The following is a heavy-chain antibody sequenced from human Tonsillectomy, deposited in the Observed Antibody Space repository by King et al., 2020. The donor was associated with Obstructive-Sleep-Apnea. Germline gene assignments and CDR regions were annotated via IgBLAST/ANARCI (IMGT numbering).Heavy chain of an antibody. D-gene: IGHD3-9*01. CDR2: IYYIGST. CDR1: GGSISGYY. V-gene: IGHV4-59*08. J-gene: IGHJ4*02. Sequence: LQLQESGPGLVKPSETLSLTCTVSGGSISGYYWSWIRQLPGKGLEWIGYIYYIGSTNYNPSLKSRVTISVDTSKKQFSLRLSSVTAADTAVYYCARRTDYYSPFDYWGQGTLVTVSS. CDR3: ARRTDYYSPFDY.